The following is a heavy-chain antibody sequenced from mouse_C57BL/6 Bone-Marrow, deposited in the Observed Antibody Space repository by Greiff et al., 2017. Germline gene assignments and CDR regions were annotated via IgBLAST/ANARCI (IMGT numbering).Heavy chain of an antibody. CDR3: ARRDYGSSGYWYFDV. J-gene: IGHJ1*03. CDR1: GYAFSSSW. Sequence: VQLQQSGPELVKPGASVKISCKASGYAFSSSWMNWVKQRPGKGLEWIGRIYPGDGDTNYNGKFEGKATLTADKSSSTAYMQLSSLTSEDSAVYFWARRDYGSSGYWYFDVWGTGTTVTVSS. V-gene: IGHV1-82*01. CDR2: IYPGDGDT. D-gene: IGHD1-1*01.